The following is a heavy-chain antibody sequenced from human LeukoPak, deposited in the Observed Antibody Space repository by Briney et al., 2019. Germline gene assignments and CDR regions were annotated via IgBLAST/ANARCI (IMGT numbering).Heavy chain of an antibody. Sequence: SETLSLTCTVSGGSISSGGYYWSWIRQHPGKGLEWIGYIYYSGSTYYNPSLKSRVTISVDTSKNQFSLKLSSVTAADTAVYYCARGEGIAARPANGGFDPWGQGTLVTVSS. D-gene: IGHD6-6*01. CDR3: ARGEGIAARPANGGFDP. CDR2: IYYSGST. V-gene: IGHV4-31*03. CDR1: GGSISSGGYY. J-gene: IGHJ5*02.